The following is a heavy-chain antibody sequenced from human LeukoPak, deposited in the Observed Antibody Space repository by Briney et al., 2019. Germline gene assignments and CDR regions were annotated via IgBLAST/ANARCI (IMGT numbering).Heavy chain of an antibody. CDR3: ARPLGRDYYYGMDV. J-gene: IGHJ6*04. Sequence: GGSLRLSCAASGFSFSSYGMHWVRQAPGKGLEWVAVISYDGSNKYYADSVKGRFTISRDNSKNTLYLQMNSLRAEDTAVYYCARPLGRDYYYGMDVWGKGTTVTVSS. V-gene: IGHV3-30*03. CDR2: ISYDGSNK. CDR1: GFSFSSYG. D-gene: IGHD3/OR15-3a*01.